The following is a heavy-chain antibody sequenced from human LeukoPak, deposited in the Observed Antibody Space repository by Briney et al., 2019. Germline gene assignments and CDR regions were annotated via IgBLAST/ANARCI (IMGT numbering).Heavy chain of an antibody. V-gene: IGHV1-2*02. CDR1: GYTLTDYY. J-gene: IGHJ4*02. CDR2: INPHSGGT. Sequence: ASVTVSCKASGYTLTDYYMHWVRQAPGQGLEWMGWINPHSGGTNYAQKFQGRVTMTRDTSISTAFMELSSLRSDDTAVYYCARGRGYSYCYCFDYWGQGTLVTFSS. CDR3: ARGRGYSYCYCFDY. D-gene: IGHD5-18*01.